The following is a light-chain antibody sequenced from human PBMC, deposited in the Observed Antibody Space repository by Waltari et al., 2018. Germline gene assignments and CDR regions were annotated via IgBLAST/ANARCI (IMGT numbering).Light chain of an antibody. Sequence: EVVLTQSSGTLSLSPGERATLSCRASQRVTANYLAWYQQTPGQAPRLIIYDASTRATDIPDRFSGSGSGTDFTLTISRVEPEDFAVYHCQQYGALPWTFGQGTKL. CDR1: QRVTANY. V-gene: IGKV3-20*01. CDR2: DAS. CDR3: QQYGALPWT. J-gene: IGKJ1*01.